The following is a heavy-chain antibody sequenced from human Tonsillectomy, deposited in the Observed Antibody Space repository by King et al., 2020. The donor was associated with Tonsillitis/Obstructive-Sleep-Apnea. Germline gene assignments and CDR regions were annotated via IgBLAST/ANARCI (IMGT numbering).Heavy chain of an antibody. V-gene: IGHV3-21*01. J-gene: IGHJ4*02. CDR1: GFTFSSYS. D-gene: IGHD2-15*01. CDR3: ARDSRVVAATRNDY. CDR2: IRSSSSYI. Sequence: VQLVESGGGLVKPGGSLRLSCAASGFTFSSYSMNWVRQAPGKGLEWVSSIRSSSSYIYYADSVKGRFTISRDNAKNSLYLQMNSLRAEDTAVYYCARDSRVVAATRNDYWGQGTLVTVSS.